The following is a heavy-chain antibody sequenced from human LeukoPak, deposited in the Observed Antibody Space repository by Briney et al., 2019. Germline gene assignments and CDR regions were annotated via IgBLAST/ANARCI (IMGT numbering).Heavy chain of an antibody. CDR1: GFTFSSYA. Sequence: GGSLRLSCAASGFTFSSYAMNWVRQAPGKGLEWVANIDQDGSEKSYVDSVKGRFTISRDNTKNSLYLQMNSLRAEDTAVYYCARDSYYGSGSYFRYTFDYWGQGTLVTVSS. V-gene: IGHV3-7*03. D-gene: IGHD3-10*01. CDR3: ARDSYYGSGSYFRYTFDY. J-gene: IGHJ4*02. CDR2: IDQDGSEK.